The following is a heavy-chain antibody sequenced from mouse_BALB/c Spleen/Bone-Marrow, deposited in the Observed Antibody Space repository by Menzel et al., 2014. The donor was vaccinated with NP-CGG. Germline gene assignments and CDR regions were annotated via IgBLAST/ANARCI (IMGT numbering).Heavy chain of an antibody. CDR1: GFAFSSYD. V-gene: IGHV5-12-1*01. CDR3: ARQGAYYGNYKYFDV. D-gene: IGHD2-10*01. CDR2: ISSGGGST. Sequence: EVKLMESGGGLVKPGGSLKLSCAASGFAFSSYDMSWVRQTPEKRLEWVAYISSGGGSTYYPDTVKGRFTISRDNAKSTLYLQMSSLKSEDTAMYYCARQGAYYGNYKYFDVWGAGTTVTVSS. J-gene: IGHJ1*01.